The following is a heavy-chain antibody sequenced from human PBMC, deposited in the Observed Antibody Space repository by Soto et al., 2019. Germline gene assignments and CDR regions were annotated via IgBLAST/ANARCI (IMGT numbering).Heavy chain of an antibody. Sequence: EVQLVESGGGLVKPGGSLRLSCAASGFTFSSYSMNWVRQAPGKGLEWVSSISSSSSYIYYADSAKGRFTISRDNAKNSLYLQMNSLRAEDTAVYYCARGTPYYYDSSGYYQDYWGQGTLVTVSS. CDR2: ISSSSSYI. D-gene: IGHD3-22*01. CDR3: ARGTPYYYDSSGYYQDY. J-gene: IGHJ4*02. CDR1: GFTFSSYS. V-gene: IGHV3-21*01.